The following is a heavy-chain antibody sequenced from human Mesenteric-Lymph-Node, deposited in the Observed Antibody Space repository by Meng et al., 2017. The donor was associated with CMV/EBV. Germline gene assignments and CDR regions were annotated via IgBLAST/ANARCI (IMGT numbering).Heavy chain of an antibody. CDR3: ARAQLAAAHFDY. V-gene: IGHV3-21*01. CDR2: ISSSSSYI. CDR1: GFTFSSYA. J-gene: IGHJ4*02. Sequence: ETLSLTCAASGFTFSSYAMSWVRQAPGKGLEWVSSISSSSSYIYYADSVKGRFTISRDNAKNSLYLQMNSLRAEDTAVYYCARAQLAAAHFDYWGQGTLVTVSS. D-gene: IGHD6-13*01.